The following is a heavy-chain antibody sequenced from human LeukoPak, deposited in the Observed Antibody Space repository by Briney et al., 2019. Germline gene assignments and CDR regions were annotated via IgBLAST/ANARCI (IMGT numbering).Heavy chain of an antibody. CDR3: ASGSYSNYVRGNPDYYYMDV. D-gene: IGHD4-11*01. CDR1: GGTFSSYA. CDR2: IIPIFGTA. J-gene: IGHJ6*03. Sequence: GASVKVSCKASGGTFSSYAISWVRQAPGQGLEWMGGIIPIFGTANYAQKFQGRVTITTDESTSTAYMELSSLRSEDTAVYYCASGSYSNYVRGNPDYYYMDVWGKGTTVTVSS. V-gene: IGHV1-69*05.